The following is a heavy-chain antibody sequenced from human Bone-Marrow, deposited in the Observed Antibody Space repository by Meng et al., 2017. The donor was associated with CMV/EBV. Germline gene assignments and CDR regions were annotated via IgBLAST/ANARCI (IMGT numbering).Heavy chain of an antibody. J-gene: IGHJ6*02. V-gene: IGHV4-34*01. D-gene: IGHD3-3*01. CDR1: GGSFSGYY. CDR3: ARGEVSGYDFWSAIRNPYYYYGMDV. Sequence: SETLSLTCAVYGGSFSGYYWSWIRQPPGKGLEWIGEINHSGSTNYNPSLKSRVTISVDTSKNQFSLKLSSVTAADTAVYYCARGEVSGYDFWSAIRNPYYYYGMDVWGQGTTVTVSS. CDR2: INHSGST.